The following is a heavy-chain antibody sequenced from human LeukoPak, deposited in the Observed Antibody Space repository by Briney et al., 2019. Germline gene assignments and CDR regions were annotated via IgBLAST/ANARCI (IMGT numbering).Heavy chain of an antibody. J-gene: IGHJ4*02. CDR2: ISGSGGST. CDR1: GFTFSNAW. Sequence: GGSLRLSCAASGFTFSNAWMSWVRQAPGKGLEWVSAISGSGGSTYYADSVKGRFTISRDNSKNTLYLQMNSLRAEDTAVYYCAKVFIEPAAIFPFDYWGQGTLVTVSS. V-gene: IGHV3-23*01. CDR3: AKVFIEPAAIFPFDY. D-gene: IGHD2-2*01.